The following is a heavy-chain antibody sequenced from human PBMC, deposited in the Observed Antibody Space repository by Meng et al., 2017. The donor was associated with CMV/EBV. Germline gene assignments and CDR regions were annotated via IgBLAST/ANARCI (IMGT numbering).Heavy chain of an antibody. Sequence: SETLSLTCTVSGGSVSSCSYYWSWIRQPPGKGLEWIGYIYYSGSTNYNPSLKSRVTISVDTSKNQFSLKLSSVTAADTAVYYCPRGGLFWSGYYPYYYYGMDVWGQGTTVTVSS. D-gene: IGHD3-3*01. J-gene: IGHJ6*02. CDR1: GGSVSSCSYY. CDR3: PRGGLFWSGYYPYYYYGMDV. V-gene: IGHV4-61*01. CDR2: IYYSGST.